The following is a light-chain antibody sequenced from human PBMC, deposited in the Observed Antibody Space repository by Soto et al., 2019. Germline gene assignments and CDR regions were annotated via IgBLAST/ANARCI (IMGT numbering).Light chain of an antibody. Sequence: EIVLTQSPGTLSLSPGERATLSCRASQSVSSNYLAWYRRKPGQAPRLLIYGASNRATDIPGRFSGSGSGTDVTLTITRREPEDFAVYYCQQYGSSPPTFGPGTRVEIK. CDR3: QQYGSSPPT. J-gene: IGKJ1*01. CDR1: QSVSSNY. CDR2: GAS. V-gene: IGKV3-20*01.